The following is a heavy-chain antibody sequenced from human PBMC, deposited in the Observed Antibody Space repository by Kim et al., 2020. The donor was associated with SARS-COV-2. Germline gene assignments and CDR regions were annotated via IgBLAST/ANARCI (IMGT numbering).Heavy chain of an antibody. D-gene: IGHD2-2*02. Sequence: GGSLRLSCAASGFTFSSYGMHWVRQAPGKGLEWVAVISYDGSNKYYADSVKGRFTISRDNSKNTLYLQMNSLRAEDTAVYYCAKDLSYCSSTSCHKHNYG. CDR1: GFTFSSYG. CDR2: ISYDGSNK. CDR3: AKDLSYCSSTSCHKHNYG. V-gene: IGHV3-30*18. J-gene: IGHJ6*01.